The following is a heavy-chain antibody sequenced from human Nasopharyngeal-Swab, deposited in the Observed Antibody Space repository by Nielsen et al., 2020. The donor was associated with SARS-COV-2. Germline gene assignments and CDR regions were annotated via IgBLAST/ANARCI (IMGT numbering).Heavy chain of an antibody. CDR1: GVPISSGDDY. D-gene: IGHD3-22*01. CDR2: IYYSGST. Sequence: SETLSLTCTVSGVPISSGDDYWSWTRQPPGKVLEWIGYIYYSGSTYYNPSLKRRVTIPVDTPKNQFTLKLSSVTAADTVVYYCARENGGRHYYDSSGYYYKGYWGQGTLVTVSS. V-gene: IGHV4-30-4*08. CDR3: ARENGGRHYYDSSGYYYKGY. J-gene: IGHJ4*02.